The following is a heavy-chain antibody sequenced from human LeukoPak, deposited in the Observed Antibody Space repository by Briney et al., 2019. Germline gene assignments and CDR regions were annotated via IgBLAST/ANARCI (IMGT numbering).Heavy chain of an antibody. CDR1: GGSTSSYY. CDR3: ARAWSTSGSYIDY. D-gene: IGHD1-26*01. J-gene: IGHJ4*02. CDR2: IYTNGNT. Sequence: SETLSLTCTVSGGSTSSYYWSWIRQPAGKGLEWIGRIYTNGNTNYNPSLKSRVTMSVDTSKNQFYLKLSSVTAADTAVYYCARAWSTSGSYIDYWGQGTLVTVSS. V-gene: IGHV4-4*07.